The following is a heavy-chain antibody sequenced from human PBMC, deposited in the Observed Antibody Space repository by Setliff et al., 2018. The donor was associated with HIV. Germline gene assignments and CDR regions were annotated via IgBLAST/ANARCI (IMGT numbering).Heavy chain of an antibody. Sequence: SETLSLTCSVSGGSIRSSSYFWGWIRQPPGKGLEWIGSIHYGGSTYYNPSLKSRVTISVDTSKNPFSLKLSSVTAADTAVYYCARERIAVAGPRVAFDIWGQGTMVTVSS. J-gene: IGHJ3*02. V-gene: IGHV4-39*07. D-gene: IGHD6-19*01. CDR1: GGSIRSSSYF. CDR3: ARERIAVAGPRVAFDI. CDR2: IHYGGST.